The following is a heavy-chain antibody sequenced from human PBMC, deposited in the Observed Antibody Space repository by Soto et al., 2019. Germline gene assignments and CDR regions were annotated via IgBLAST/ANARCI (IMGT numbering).Heavy chain of an antibody. CDR3: ARDLRYFDWSPFDY. V-gene: IGHV1-18*01. J-gene: IGHJ4*02. CDR1: GYTFTSYG. D-gene: IGHD3-9*01. CDR2: ISAYNGNT. Sequence: ASVKVSCKASGYTFTSYGTSWVRQAPGQGLEWMGWISAYNGNTNYAQKLQGRVTMTTDTSTSTAYMELRSLRSDDTAVYYCARDLRYFDWSPFDYWGQGTLVTRLL.